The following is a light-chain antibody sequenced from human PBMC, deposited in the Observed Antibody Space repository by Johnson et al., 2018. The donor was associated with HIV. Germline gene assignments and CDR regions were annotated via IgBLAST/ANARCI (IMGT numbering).Light chain of an antibody. Sequence: QSVLTQPPSVSAAPGQKVPISCSGSSSNIGNNYVSWYQQLPGTAPKLLIYDNNKRPSGIPDRSSGSKSGTSATLGITGLQTGDEADYYCATWDSSLSGEVVGTGTKVTVL. CDR2: DNN. CDR3: ATWDSSLSGEV. CDR1: SSNIGNNY. V-gene: IGLV1-51*01. J-gene: IGLJ1*01.